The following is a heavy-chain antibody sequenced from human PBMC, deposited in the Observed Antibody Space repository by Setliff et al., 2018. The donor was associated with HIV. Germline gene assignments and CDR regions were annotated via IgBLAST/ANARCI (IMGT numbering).Heavy chain of an antibody. CDR2: IYSAGNT. CDR1: GFTVTTNY. D-gene: IGHD3-10*01. J-gene: IGHJ6*03. CDR3: ARDRDGVGNDYMDV. V-gene: IGHV3-66*02. Sequence: GESLKISCAASGFTVTTNYMSWVRQAPGKGLEWVSVIYSAGNTYYADSVKGRFIISRDNSKNTLYLQMNSLRTEDTAVYYCARDRDGVGNDYMDVWGKGTTVTVS.